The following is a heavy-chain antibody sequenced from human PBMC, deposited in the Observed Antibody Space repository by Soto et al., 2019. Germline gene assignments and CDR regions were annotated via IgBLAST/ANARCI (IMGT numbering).Heavy chain of an antibody. V-gene: IGHV3-30-3*01. CDR2: TSYDGSNK. D-gene: IGHD3-10*01. CDR3: ARERPYFSSGIAFDY. Sequence: QVQLVESGGGVVQPGRSLRLSCAASGFTFDSYAMHWVRQAPGKGLEWVAVTSYDGSNKYYADSVKGRFTISRDNSKNRLYLQMNSLRAEDTAVYYCARERPYFSSGIAFDYWGQGTLVTVSS. J-gene: IGHJ4*02. CDR1: GFTFDSYA.